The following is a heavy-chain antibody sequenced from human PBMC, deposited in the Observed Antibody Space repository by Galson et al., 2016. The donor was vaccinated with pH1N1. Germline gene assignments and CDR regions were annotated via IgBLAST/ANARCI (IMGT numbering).Heavy chain of an antibody. CDR3: ARLRWEFLRGPDIDIFYFDY. CDR2: IWHSGNT. CDR1: GYSLSSNYY. J-gene: IGHJ4*02. Sequence: ETLSLPCGVSGYSLSSNYYGAWIRQPPGKGLEWIGSIWHSGNTYYNPSLQSRVTISLDTSKNYFSLNLNSVTAADTAVYYCARLRWEFLRGPDIDIFYFDYWGQGTLVTVSS. V-gene: IGHV4-38-2*01. D-gene: IGHD1-26*01.